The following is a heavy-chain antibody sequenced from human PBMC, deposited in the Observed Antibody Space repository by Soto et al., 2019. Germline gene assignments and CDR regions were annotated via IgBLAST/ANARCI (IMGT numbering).Heavy chain of an antibody. J-gene: IGHJ6*03. D-gene: IGHD3-3*01. Sequence: PSETLSLTCAVYGGSFSGYYWSWIRQPPGKGLEWIGEINHSGSTNYNPSLKSRVTISVDTSKNQFSLKLSSVTAADTAVYYCARGAAIFGVVILHYYYMDVWGKATPVTSP. CDR3: ARGAAIFGVVILHYYYMDV. CDR2: INHSGST. CDR1: GGSFSGYY. V-gene: IGHV4-34*01.